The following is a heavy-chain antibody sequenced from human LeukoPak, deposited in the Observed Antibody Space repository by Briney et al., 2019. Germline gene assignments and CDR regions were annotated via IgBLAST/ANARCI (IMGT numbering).Heavy chain of an antibody. CDR1: GGPISRYY. CDR2: IYYSGST. V-gene: IGHV4-59*01. CDR3: ARGGYDYVWGSYRPYYFDY. Sequence: SETLSLTRTVSGGPISRYYWSWIRQPPGKGLEGIGYIYYSGSTNYNPSLKSRVTISVDTSKHQFSLKLSSVTAADTAVYYCARGGYDYVWGSYRPYYFDYWGQRTLFTVSS. D-gene: IGHD3-16*02. J-gene: IGHJ4*02.